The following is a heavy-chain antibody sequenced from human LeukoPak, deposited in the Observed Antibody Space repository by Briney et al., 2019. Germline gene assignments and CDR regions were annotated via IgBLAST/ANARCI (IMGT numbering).Heavy chain of an antibody. Sequence: PGGSLRLSCAASGFTFNTYAMSWVRQAPGKGLEWVSCISGSSSYIYYADSVKGRFTISRDNAKNSLYLQMNSLRAEDTAVYYCARDMTSSWYGDILHWGQGTLVTVSS. D-gene: IGHD6-13*01. V-gene: IGHV3-21*01. CDR2: ISGSSSYI. CDR3: ARDMTSSWYGDILH. CDR1: GFTFNTYA. J-gene: IGHJ1*01.